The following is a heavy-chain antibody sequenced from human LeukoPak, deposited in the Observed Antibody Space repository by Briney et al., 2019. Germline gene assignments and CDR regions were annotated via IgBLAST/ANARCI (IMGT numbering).Heavy chain of an antibody. CDR1: GYTFTGYY. CDR2: INPNSGGT. CDR3: ARASGSYWWFDS. J-gene: IGHJ5*01. Sequence: ASVKVSCKASGYTFTGYYMHWVRQAPGQGLEWMGWINPNSGGTSYAQKFQGRVTMTRDTSISTVYMELSRLRSDDTAVYYCARASGSYWWFDSWGQGTLVTVSS. V-gene: IGHV1-2*02. D-gene: IGHD1-26*01.